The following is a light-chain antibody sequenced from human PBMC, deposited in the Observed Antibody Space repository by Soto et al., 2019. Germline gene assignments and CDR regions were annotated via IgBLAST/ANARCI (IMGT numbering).Light chain of an antibody. Sequence: EIVMAQSPATLSVSPGERATLSCRASQGVSSNLAWYQQKPGQAPRLLIYGASTRATGIPARFSGSGSGTEFTLTISSLQFEDFVAYYCQQYNNWPPWTFGQGTKV. CDR2: GAS. CDR1: QGVSSN. J-gene: IGKJ1*01. CDR3: QQYNNWPPWT. V-gene: IGKV3-15*01.